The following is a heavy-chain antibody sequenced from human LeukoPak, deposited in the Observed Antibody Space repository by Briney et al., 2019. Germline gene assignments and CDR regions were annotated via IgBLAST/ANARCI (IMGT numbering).Heavy chain of an antibody. CDR3: ARSRYDSYGYFFCDY. D-gene: IGHD5-18*01. J-gene: IGHJ4*02. V-gene: IGHV3-48*01. Sequence: GGSLRLSCAASGFTLNNAWMSWVRQAPGKGLEWISYINSGSSITQYADSVTGRFTISRDNARNSLYLQMNSLRAEDTAVYFCARSRYDSYGYFFCDYWGQGTLVTVSS. CDR2: INSGSSIT. CDR1: GFTLNNAW.